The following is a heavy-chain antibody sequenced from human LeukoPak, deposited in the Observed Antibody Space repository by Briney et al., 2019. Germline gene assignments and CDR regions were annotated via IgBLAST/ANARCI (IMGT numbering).Heavy chain of an antibody. CDR1: GFTFSSYW. Sequence: GRSLRLSCAASGFTFSSYWMHWVRQAPGKGLVWVSRINSDGSSTSYADSVKGQFTISRDNAKNTLYLQINSLRAEDTAVYYCARGGYSSSWYVYWGQGTLVTVSS. D-gene: IGHD6-13*01. CDR3: ARGGYSSSWYVY. V-gene: IGHV3-74*01. J-gene: IGHJ4*02. CDR2: INSDGSST.